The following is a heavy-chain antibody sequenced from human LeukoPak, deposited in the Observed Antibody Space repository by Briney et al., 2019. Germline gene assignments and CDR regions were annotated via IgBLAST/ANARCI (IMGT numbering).Heavy chain of an antibody. J-gene: IGHJ1*01. CDR2: ILYDGRTT. CDR1: GFTFRSYT. Sequence: PGRSLRLSCAASGFTFRSYTMHWVRQAPGKGLEWVAVILYDGRTTNYAESVRGRFTISRDNAKNSLYLQMNSLRAEDTAVYYCATYSSLNRREFQYWGQGTLLTVSS. CDR3: ATYSSLNRREFQY. V-gene: IGHV3-30*04. D-gene: IGHD3-22*01.